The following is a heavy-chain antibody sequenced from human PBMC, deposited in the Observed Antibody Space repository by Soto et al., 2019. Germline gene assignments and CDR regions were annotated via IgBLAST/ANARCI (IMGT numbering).Heavy chain of an antibody. J-gene: IGHJ4*01. CDR3: VRVPGRTCRDVFDY. CDR2: TNPSGGST. V-gene: IGHV1-46*01. Sequence: ASVRVSCKASGYTFTNYYMPWVRQAPGQGLEWVGITNPSGGSTSYAQRFQGRVTVTGDTATSTVYMELCSMRSEATAVYYRVRVPGRTCRDVFDYCGKGTLV. CDR1: GYTFTNYY.